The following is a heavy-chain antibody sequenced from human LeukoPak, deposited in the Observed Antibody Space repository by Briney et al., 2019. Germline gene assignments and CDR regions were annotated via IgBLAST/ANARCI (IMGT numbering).Heavy chain of an antibody. CDR3: ARDSVDTAMVSAFDI. V-gene: IGHV4-31*03. J-gene: IGHJ3*02. D-gene: IGHD5-18*01. CDR2: IYYSGST. CDR1: GGSISSGGYY. Sequence: SETLSLTCTVSGGSISSGGYYWSWIHQHPGKGLEWIGYIYYSGSTYYNPSLKSRVTISVDTSKNQFSLKLSSVTAADTAVYYCARDSVDTAMVSAFDIWCQGTMVTVSS.